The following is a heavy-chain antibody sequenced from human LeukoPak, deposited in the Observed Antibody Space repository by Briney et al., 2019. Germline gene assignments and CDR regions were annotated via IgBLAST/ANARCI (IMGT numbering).Heavy chain of an antibody. D-gene: IGHD2-2*02. CDR1: GYTFTRYY. CDR3: ARDSTGGCSSTSCYKMGYYYYYYMDV. Sequence: ASVKVSCKASGYTFTRYYMHWVRQAPGQGLEWIGIINPSVGSTNYAQKFQGRVTLTRDMSTSTVYMELISLRSEDTAVYYCARDSTGGCSSTSCYKMGYYYYYYMDVWGKGTTVTVSS. V-gene: IGHV1-46*01. CDR2: INPSVGST. J-gene: IGHJ6*03.